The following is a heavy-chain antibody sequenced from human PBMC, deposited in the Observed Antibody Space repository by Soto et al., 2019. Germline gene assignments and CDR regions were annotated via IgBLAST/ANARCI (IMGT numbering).Heavy chain of an antibody. Sequence: QVPLVQSGAEVKKPGASVKVSCKASGYTFTTYDLTWVRQATGQGLEWMGWMNPDNGHTGYAQKFQGRVTMTRNISRSTAYMELSSLRSEDTAVYYCARLVSMTIPSWGQGTLVTVSS. V-gene: IGHV1-8*01. D-gene: IGHD2-21*01. J-gene: IGHJ5*02. CDR3: ARLVSMTIPS. CDR1: GYTFTTYD. CDR2: MNPDNGHT.